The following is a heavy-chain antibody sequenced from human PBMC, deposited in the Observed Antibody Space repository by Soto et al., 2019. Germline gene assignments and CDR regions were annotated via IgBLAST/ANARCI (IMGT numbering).Heavy chain of an antibody. V-gene: IGHV3-11*01. CDR3: AWLPSPWGWFDP. D-gene: IGHD3-16*01. CDR2: ISGSGRTI. CDR1: GIVFSDY. J-gene: IGHJ5*02. Sequence: QVQLVESGGGLVKPGGSLRLSCAASGIVFSDYMSWVRQAPGKGLEWLSYISGSGRTIYSADSVKGRFTISRAHAATSLSLRMSHVRTADTAVSYCAWLPSPWGWFDPWGQGTLVTVSS.